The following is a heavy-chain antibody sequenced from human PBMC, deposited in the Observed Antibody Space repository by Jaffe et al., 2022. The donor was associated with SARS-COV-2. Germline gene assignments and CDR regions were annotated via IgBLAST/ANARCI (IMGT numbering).Heavy chain of an antibody. V-gene: IGHV4-34*01. J-gene: IGHJ4*02. CDR1: GGSFSGYY. Sequence: QVQLQQWGAGLLKPSETLSLTCAVYGGSFSGYYWSWIRQPPGKGLEWIGEINHSGSTNYNPSLKSRVTISVDTSKNQFSLKLSSVTAADTAVYYCARAPEVVIMIRREVYYFDYWGQGTLVTVSS. D-gene: IGHD3-3*01. CDR3: ARAPEVVIMIRREVYYFDY. CDR2: INHSGST.